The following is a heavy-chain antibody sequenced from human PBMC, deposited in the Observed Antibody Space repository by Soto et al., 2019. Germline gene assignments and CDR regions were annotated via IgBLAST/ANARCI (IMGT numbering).Heavy chain of an antibody. CDR2: INSDGSST. D-gene: IGHD1-26*01. V-gene: IGHV3-74*01. CDR1: GFTFSSYW. CDR3: ARDTGIVGATPLRP. Sequence: EVQLVESGGGLVQPGGSLRLYCAASGFTFSSYWMHWARQAPGKGLVWVSRINSDGSSTSYADSVKGRFTIYRDNAKNTLYLQMNSLRADDTAVYYCARDTGIVGATPLRPWGQGTLVTVSS. J-gene: IGHJ5*02.